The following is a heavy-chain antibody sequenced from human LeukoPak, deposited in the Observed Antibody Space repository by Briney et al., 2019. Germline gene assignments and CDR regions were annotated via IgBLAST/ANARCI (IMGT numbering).Heavy chain of an antibody. D-gene: IGHD3-10*01. Sequence: GGSLRLSCEASGFSFTNTWMSWVRQAPGKGLEWVGRVKSKADDGTTDFAAPVQGRFTISRDDSKNTLSLQMNSLKTEDTAVYYCATEGGSGSYYGDDAFDMWGQGTMVTVSS. J-gene: IGHJ3*02. V-gene: IGHV3-15*01. CDR1: GFSFTNTW. CDR3: ATEGGSGSYYGDDAFDM. CDR2: VKSKADDGTT.